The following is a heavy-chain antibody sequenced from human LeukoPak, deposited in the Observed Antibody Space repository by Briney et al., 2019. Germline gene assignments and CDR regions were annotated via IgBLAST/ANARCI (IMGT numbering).Heavy chain of an antibody. CDR1: GGSISSGGYS. J-gene: IGHJ3*02. CDR2: TYHSGST. D-gene: IGHD3-16*01. Sequence: SETLSLTCAVSGGSISSGGYSWSWIRQPPGKGLEWIGYTYHSGSTYYNPSLKSRVTISLDTSKNQFPLKLTSVTAADTAVYYCARWGALWELPDDDGFDIWGQGTLVTVSS. V-gene: IGHV4-30-2*01. CDR3: ARWGALWELPDDDGFDI.